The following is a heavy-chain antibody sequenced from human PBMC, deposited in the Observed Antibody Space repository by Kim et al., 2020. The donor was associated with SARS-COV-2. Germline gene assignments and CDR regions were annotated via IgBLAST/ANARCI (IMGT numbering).Heavy chain of an antibody. D-gene: IGHD6-13*01. CDR3: ARVIAAAGIGAFDI. V-gene: IGHV6-1*01. J-gene: IGHJ3*02. Sequence: AVSVKSRITNNPDTSQNQFSLQLNSVTPEDTAVYYCARVIAAAGIGAFDIWGQGTMVTVSS.